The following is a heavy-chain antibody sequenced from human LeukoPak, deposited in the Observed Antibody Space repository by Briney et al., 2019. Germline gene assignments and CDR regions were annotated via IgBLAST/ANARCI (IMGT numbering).Heavy chain of an antibody. CDR3: ARTSIYYDSSGYHS. D-gene: IGHD3-22*01. Sequence: PSETLSLTCTVSGGSISSYYWSWIRQPPGKGLEWIGYIYYSGSTNYNPSLKSRVTISVDTSKNQFSLKLSSVTAADTAVYYCARTSIYYDSSGYHSWGQGTLVTVSS. V-gene: IGHV4-59*12. CDR1: GGSISSYY. J-gene: IGHJ4*02. CDR2: IYYSGST.